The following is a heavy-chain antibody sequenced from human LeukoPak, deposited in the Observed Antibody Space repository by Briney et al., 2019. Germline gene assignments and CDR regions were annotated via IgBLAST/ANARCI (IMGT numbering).Heavy chain of an antibody. J-gene: IGHJ6*02. CDR1: GFTFSSYG. V-gene: IGHV3-66*01. CDR2: IYSGGST. CDR3: ARVGV. Sequence: GRPLRLSCAASGFTFSSYGMHWVRQAPGKGLEWVSVIYSGGSTYYADSVKGRFTISRDNSKNTLYLQMNSLRAEDTAVYYCARVGVWGQGTTVTVSS.